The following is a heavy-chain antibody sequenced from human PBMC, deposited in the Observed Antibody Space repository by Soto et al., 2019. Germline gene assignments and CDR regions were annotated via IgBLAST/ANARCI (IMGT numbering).Heavy chain of an antibody. V-gene: IGHV3-7*01. D-gene: IGHD6-6*01. CDR2: IKQDGSEK. CDR1: GFPFSSYW. Sequence: GGSLRLSCAASGFPFSSYWMSWVRQAPGKGLEWVANIKQDGSEKYYVDSVKGRFTISRDNAKNSLYLQMNSLRAEDTAVYYCAREMNVAIAAFDYWGQGTLVTVSS. J-gene: IGHJ4*02. CDR3: AREMNVAIAAFDY.